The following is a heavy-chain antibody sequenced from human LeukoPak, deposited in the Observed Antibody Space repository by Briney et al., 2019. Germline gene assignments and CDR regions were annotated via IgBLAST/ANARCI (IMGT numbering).Heavy chain of an antibody. CDR2: INPNSGDS. CDR1: GYTFTGYY. J-gene: IGHJ4*02. Sequence: GASVKVSCKASGYTFTGYYVHWVRQAPGQGLEWMGWINPNSGDSNYAQEFQGRVTMARDTSITTAYMELSNLSSDATAMYYCARGGQWLGPYYFDYWGQGTLVTVSS. CDR3: ARGGQWLGPYYFDY. D-gene: IGHD6-19*01. V-gene: IGHV1-2*02.